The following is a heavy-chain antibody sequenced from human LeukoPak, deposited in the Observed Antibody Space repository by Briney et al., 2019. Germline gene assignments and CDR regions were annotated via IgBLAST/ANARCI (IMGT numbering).Heavy chain of an antibody. D-gene: IGHD6-6*01. CDR3: ARQLFPILHAFDI. CDR1: EFTLSSYA. V-gene: IGHV3-33*08. CDR2: IWYDGSNK. Sequence: GGSLRLSCAASEFTLSSYAMSWVRQAPGKGLEWVAVIWYDGSNKYYADSVKGRFTISRDNSKNTLYLQMNSLRAEDTAVYYCARQLFPILHAFDIWGQGTMVTVSS. J-gene: IGHJ3*02.